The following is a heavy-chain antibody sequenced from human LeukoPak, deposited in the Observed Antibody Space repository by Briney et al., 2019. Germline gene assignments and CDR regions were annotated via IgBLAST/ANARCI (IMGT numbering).Heavy chain of an antibody. CDR1: GGTFSSYA. CDR3: ARYSRETIVGANHWFDP. Sequence: ASVKVSCKASGGTFSSYAISWVRQAPGQGLEWMGGIIPIFGTANYAQKFQGRVTITADKSTSTAYMELSNLRSEDTAVYYCARYSRETIVGANHWFDPWGQGTLVTVSS. V-gene: IGHV1-69*06. CDR2: IIPIFGTA. J-gene: IGHJ5*02. D-gene: IGHD1-26*01.